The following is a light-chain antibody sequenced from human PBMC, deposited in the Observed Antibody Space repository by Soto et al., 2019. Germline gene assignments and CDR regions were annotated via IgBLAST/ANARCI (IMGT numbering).Light chain of an antibody. Sequence: EIVLTQSPVTLSLSPGERATLSCRASQSVSSSYLAWYQQKPGQAPRLLIYGASSRATGIPDRFSGSGSGTDFTLTISRLEPEDFAVYYCQQYGSSPAYTFGQGTK. J-gene: IGKJ2*01. CDR2: GAS. V-gene: IGKV3-20*01. CDR3: QQYGSSPAYT. CDR1: QSVSSSY.